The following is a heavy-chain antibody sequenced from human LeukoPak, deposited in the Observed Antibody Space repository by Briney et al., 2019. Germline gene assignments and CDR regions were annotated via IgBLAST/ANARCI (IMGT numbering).Heavy chain of an antibody. CDR1: GYTFTSYY. D-gene: IGHD4-17*01. J-gene: IGHJ6*03. Sequence: ASXKVSCKASGYTFTSYYMHWVRQAPGQGLEWMGIINPSGGSTSYAQKFQGRVTITRDTSTSTVYMELSSLRSEDTAVYYCARNHGDYDLQNYYYYMDVWGKGTTVTVSS. CDR3: ARNHGDYDLQNYYYYMDV. CDR2: INPSGGST. V-gene: IGHV1-46*01.